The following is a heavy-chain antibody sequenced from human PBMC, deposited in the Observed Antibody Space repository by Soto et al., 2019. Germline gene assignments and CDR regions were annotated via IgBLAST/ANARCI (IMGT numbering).Heavy chain of an antibody. Sequence: SGPTLVNPTQTLTLTCTFSGFSLSTSGVGVGWIRQPPGKALEWLALIYWDDDKRYSPSLKSRLTITKDTSKNQVVLTMTNMDPVDTATYYCTRIGFLTGYYYFDYWGQGTLVTVSS. V-gene: IGHV2-5*02. J-gene: IGHJ4*02. CDR3: TRIGFLTGYYYFDY. CDR1: GFSLSTSGVG. CDR2: IYWDDDK. D-gene: IGHD3-9*01.